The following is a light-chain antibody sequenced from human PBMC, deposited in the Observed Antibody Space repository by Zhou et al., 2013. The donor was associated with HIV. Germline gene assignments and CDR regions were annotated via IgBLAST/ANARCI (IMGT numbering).Light chain of an antibody. J-gene: IGLJ1*01. V-gene: IGLV2-18*02. Sequence: QSALTQPASMSGSPGQSITISCTGTSSDIGNYNRVSWYQQPPGTAPKLMIYEVTNRPSGVPDRFSGSKSGNTASLTISGLQAEDEADYYCISYTSSSTFXVFGTGTKVTVL. CDR3: ISYTSSSTFXV. CDR1: SSDIGNYNR. CDR2: EVT.